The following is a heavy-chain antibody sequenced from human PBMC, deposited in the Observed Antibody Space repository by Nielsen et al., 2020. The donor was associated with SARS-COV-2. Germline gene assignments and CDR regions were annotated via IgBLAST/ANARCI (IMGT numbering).Heavy chain of an antibody. CDR1: GYTFTSYG. J-gene: IGHJ6*02. CDR2: ISAYNGNT. V-gene: IGHV1-18*01. CDR3: ASGGSHDYSTKQHYYYGMDV. D-gene: IGHD4-11*01. Sequence: ASVKVSCKASGYTFTSYGISWVRQAPGQGLEWMGWISAYNGNTNYAQKLQGRVTMTTDTSTSTAYMELRSLRSDDTAVYYCASGGSHDYSTKQHYYYGMDVWGQGTTVTVSS.